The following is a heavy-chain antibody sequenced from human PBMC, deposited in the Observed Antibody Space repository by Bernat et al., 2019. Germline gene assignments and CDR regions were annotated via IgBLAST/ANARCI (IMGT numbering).Heavy chain of an antibody. J-gene: IGHJ4*02. Sequence: QLQLQESGPGLVKPSETLSLTCTVSGGSITSSSYYWVWIRQPPGKGLEWIGSIYYIGSTYYNPSLKIRVTISVDTSKNQYSLKLSSVTAADTAVYYCARPTIYDSSGYYFDYWGQGTLVTVSS. CDR3: ARPTIYDSSGYYFDY. D-gene: IGHD3-22*01. CDR1: GGSITSSSYY. V-gene: IGHV4-39*01. CDR2: IYYIGST.